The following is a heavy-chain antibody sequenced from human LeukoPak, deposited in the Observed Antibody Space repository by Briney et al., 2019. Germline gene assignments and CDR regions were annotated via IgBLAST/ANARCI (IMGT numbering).Heavy chain of an antibody. Sequence: GGSLRLSCAASGFTFSSYEMNWVRQTPGKGLEWVSYISSSGTTKYYADSVKGRFTISRDNAGNTLFLQLNSLRAEDTALYYCAREGWELQRGRYFDYWGQGILVTV. CDR2: ISSSGTTK. CDR3: AREGWELQRGRYFDY. V-gene: IGHV3-48*03. J-gene: IGHJ4*02. CDR1: GFTFSSYE. D-gene: IGHD1-26*01.